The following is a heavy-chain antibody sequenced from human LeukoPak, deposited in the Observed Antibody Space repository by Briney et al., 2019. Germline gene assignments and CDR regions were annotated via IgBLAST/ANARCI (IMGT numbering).Heavy chain of an antibody. CDR2: IYSGGST. J-gene: IGHJ6*04. CDR1: GLTVSSNY. V-gene: IGHV3-66*01. D-gene: IGHD3-10*02. CDR3: AELGITMIGGV. Sequence: GGSLRLSCAASGLTVSSNYMNWVRQAPGKGLEWVSVIYSGGSTYYADSVKGRFTISRDNSKNTLYLQMNSLRAEDTAVYYCAELGITMIGGVWGKGTTVTISS.